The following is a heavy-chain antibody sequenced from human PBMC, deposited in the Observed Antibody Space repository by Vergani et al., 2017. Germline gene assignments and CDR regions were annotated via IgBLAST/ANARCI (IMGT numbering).Heavy chain of an antibody. Sequence: QVTLQESGPVLVKPTETLTLTCTVSGFSLSNARMGVSWIRQPPGKALEWLAHIFSNDEKSYSTSLKSRLTISKDTSKSQVVLTMTNMDPVDTATYYCARDAPWYSSGWDYYYGMDVWGQGTTVTVSS. D-gene: IGHD6-19*01. CDR1: GFSLSNARMG. CDR3: ARDAPWYSSGWDYYYGMDV. V-gene: IGHV2-26*01. CDR2: IFSNDEK. J-gene: IGHJ6*02.